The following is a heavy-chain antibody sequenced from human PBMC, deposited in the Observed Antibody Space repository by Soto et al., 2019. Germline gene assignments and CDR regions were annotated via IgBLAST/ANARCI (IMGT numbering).Heavy chain of an antibody. Sequence: EVQLLESGGGLVQPGGSLRLSCAASGSNFDSYAMNWVRQAPGKGLEWVSAISRDGGTTFYADSVKGRFTISRDNSENTLYMEMNSLRVEDTAVYYCAKGGFWVHYGMDVWGQGTTVPVSS. CDR2: ISRDGGTT. D-gene: IGHD3-16*01. V-gene: IGHV3-23*01. CDR1: GSNFDSYA. J-gene: IGHJ6*02. CDR3: AKGGFWVHYGMDV.